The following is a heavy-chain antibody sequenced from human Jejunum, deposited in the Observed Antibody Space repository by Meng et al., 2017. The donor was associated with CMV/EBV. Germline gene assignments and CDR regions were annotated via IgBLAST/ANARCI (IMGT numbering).Heavy chain of an antibody. Sequence: CAASGFTFSDYAMPWVRQAPGKGLEWVAKISFHGSDKYFADSVKGRFTISRDNSKNTLYLQLNSLRAEDTAVYYCAKIGGRYFGPFHYWGQGTLVTVSS. J-gene: IGHJ4*02. D-gene: IGHD3-9*01. CDR2: ISFHGSDK. CDR1: GFTFSDYA. CDR3: AKIGGRYFGPFHY. V-gene: IGHV3-30*18.